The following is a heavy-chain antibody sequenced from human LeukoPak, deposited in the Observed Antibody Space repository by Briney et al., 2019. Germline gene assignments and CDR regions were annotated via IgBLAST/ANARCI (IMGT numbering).Heavy chain of an antibody. D-gene: IGHD3-10*01. CDR1: GDSVSSNSAA. V-gene: IGHV6-1*01. J-gene: IGHJ4*02. CDR2: TYYRSKWYN. CDR3: ARDCVTMVRGSRHVLLDY. Sequence: SQTLSLTCAISGDSVSSNSAAWNWIRQSPSRGLEWLGRTYYRSKWYNDYAVSVKSRITINPDTSKNQFSLQLNSVTPEDTAVYYCARDCVTMVRGSRHVLLDYWGQGTLVTVSS.